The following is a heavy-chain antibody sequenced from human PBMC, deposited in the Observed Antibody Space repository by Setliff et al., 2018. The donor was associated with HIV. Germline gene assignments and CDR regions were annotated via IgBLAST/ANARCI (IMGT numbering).Heavy chain of an antibody. D-gene: IGHD3-9*01. J-gene: IGHJ4*02. CDR3: ASGCLIGGSGPCRNFEF. Sequence: GASVKVSCKASRYTFSNYDVNWVRQATGQGLEWMAWMNPISDHRGYAQKFQGRLTMTKDTSTSTVYMELSSLKSDDTAVYYRASGCLIGGSGPCRNFEFWGQGTLVTVSS. V-gene: IGHV1-8*02. CDR2: MNPISDHR. CDR1: RYTFSNYD.